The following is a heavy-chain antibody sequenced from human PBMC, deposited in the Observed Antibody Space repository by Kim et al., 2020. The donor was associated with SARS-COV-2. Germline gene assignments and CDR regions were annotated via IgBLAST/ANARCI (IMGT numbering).Heavy chain of an antibody. D-gene: IGHD4-17*01. CDR1: GFTLSSYS. V-gene: IGHV3-48*02. CDR2: ISSRSTSI. CDR3: ARDRMTTLTTVVEYCYYGMDV. Sequence: GGSLRLSCAASGFTLSSYSMNWVRQAPGKGLEWVSYISSRSTSIYYADSVKGRFTISRDNAKNSLFLQMNSLRDEDTAVYYCARDRMTTLTTVVEYCYYGMDVWGQGTTVTVSS. J-gene: IGHJ6*02.